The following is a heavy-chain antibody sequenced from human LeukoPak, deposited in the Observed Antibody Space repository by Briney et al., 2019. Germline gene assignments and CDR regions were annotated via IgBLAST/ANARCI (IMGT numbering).Heavy chain of an antibody. Sequence: SETLSLTCAVYVGSFTGYYWVWIRQPPGKGLEWIGEVNHNGSANYNPSLKSRVTMSVDTSKNQFSLKLSSVTAADTAVYYCARDMSGHIFDYWGQGTLVTVSS. CDR1: VGSFTGYY. CDR3: ARDMSGHIFDY. J-gene: IGHJ4*02. V-gene: IGHV4-34*01. CDR2: VNHNGSA. D-gene: IGHD3-3*01.